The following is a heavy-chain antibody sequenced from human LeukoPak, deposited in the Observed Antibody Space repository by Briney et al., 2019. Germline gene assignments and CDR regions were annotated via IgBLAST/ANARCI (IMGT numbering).Heavy chain of an antibody. CDR1: GGTFNNYA. Sequence: GASVKVSCKASGGTFNNYAITWVRQAPGQGLEWMGWINPGSGGTNCAQRFHGRVTMTRDTSISTVYVELSRLRSDDTAVYYCARDVGEYCSSIDCHASDYWGQGTLVTVSS. D-gene: IGHD2-2*01. CDR3: ARDVGEYCSSIDCHASDY. J-gene: IGHJ4*02. V-gene: IGHV1-2*02. CDR2: INPGSGGT.